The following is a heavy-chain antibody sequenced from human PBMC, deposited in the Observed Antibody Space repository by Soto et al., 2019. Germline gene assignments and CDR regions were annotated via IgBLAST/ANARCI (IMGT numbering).Heavy chain of an antibody. V-gene: IGHV2-5*01. D-gene: IGHD3-16*02. CDR3: AHMVAMITFGAVIKRPAFDI. CDR2: IYWNDDK. CDR1: GFSLSTSGVG. J-gene: IGHJ3*02. Sequence: QITLKESGPTLVKPTQTLTLTCTFSGFSLSTSGVGVGWIRQPPGKDLEWLALIYWNDDKRYSPSLKSRLTITKATYKNLVVLTMANMDPVDTATYYCAHMVAMITFGAVIKRPAFDIWGQGTMVTVSS.